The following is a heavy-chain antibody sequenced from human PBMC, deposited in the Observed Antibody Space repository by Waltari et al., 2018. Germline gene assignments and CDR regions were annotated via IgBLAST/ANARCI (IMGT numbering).Heavy chain of an antibody. CDR1: GYSIRSGYY. V-gene: IGHV4-38-2*01. D-gene: IGHD1-26*01. Sequence: QVQLQESGPGLVKPSETLSLPCAVSGYSIRSGYYWGGHRQPPGKGLEWIGSIYHSGITYYNPSLKSRVTISVDTSKNQFSLKLSSVTAADTAVYYCARSDVGATYYFDYWGQGTLVTVSS. CDR3: ARSDVGATYYFDY. CDR2: IYHSGIT. J-gene: IGHJ4*02.